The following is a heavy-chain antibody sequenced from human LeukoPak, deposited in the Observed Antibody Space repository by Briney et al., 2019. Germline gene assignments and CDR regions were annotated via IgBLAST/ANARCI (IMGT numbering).Heavy chain of an antibody. Sequence: SGGSLRLSCAASGFTFSSYGMHWVRQAPGKGLEWVAFIRYDGSNKYYADSVKGRFTISRDNSKNTLYLQMNSLRAEDTAVYYCAKDGDLGSPIPWIDYWGQGTLVTVSS. D-gene: IGHD3-10*01. CDR2: IRYDGSNK. CDR1: GFTFSSYG. J-gene: IGHJ4*02. CDR3: AKDGDLGSPIPWIDY. V-gene: IGHV3-30*02.